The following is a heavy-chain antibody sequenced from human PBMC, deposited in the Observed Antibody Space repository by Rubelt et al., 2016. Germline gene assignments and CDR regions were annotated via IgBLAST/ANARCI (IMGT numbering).Heavy chain of an antibody. J-gene: IGHJ6*02. D-gene: IGHD1-26*01. CDR3: ARIVGATRGVMKDV. Sequence: QVQLQESGPGLVKPSETLSLTCTVSGGSISSSSYYWSWIRQPPGKGLEWIGEINHSGSTNYNPPLRSRATISVGTSNNQFSLKLSSVTAADTAVYYCARIVGATRGVMKDVWGQGTTVTVSS. V-gene: IGHV4-39*07. CDR2: INHSGST. CDR1: GGSISSSSYY.